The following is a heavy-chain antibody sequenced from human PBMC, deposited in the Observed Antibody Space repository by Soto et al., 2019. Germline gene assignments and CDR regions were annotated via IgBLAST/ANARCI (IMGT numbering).Heavy chain of an antibody. CDR2: IIPILGIA. CDR3: ARDPSTGYSSGWYYSY. Sequence: QVQLVQSGAEVKKPGSSVQVSCKASGGTFSSYTISWVRQAPGQGLEWMGRIIPILGIANYAQKFQGRVTITADKSTSTAYMELSSLRSEDTAVYYCARDPSTGYSSGWYYSYWGQGTLVTVSS. D-gene: IGHD6-19*01. CDR1: GGTFSSYT. J-gene: IGHJ4*02. V-gene: IGHV1-69*08.